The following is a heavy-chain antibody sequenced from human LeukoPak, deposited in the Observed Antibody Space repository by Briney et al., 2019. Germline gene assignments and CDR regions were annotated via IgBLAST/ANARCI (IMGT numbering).Heavy chain of an antibody. V-gene: IGHV1-46*01. CDR1: GYTFTSYY. J-gene: IGHJ6*02. CDR2: INPSGGST. Sequence: ASVKVSCKASGYTFTSYYMHWVRQAPGQGLEWMGIINPSGGSTSYAQKFQGRVTMTRDTSTSTVYMELSSLRSEDTAVYYCARDGAGLYDILTGFYNYGMDVWGQGTTVTVSS. CDR3: ARDGAGLYDILTGFYNYGMDV. D-gene: IGHD3-9*01.